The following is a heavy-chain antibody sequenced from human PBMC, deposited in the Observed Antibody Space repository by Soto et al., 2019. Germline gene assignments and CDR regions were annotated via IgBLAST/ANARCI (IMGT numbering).Heavy chain of an antibody. J-gene: IGHJ4*02. V-gene: IGHV1-3*01. CDR2: INAGNGNT. CDR3: ARGGDGALIVD. D-gene: IGHD1-26*01. Sequence: QVQLVQSGAEVKKPGASVKVSCKASGYTFTSYAIHWVRQAPGQRLEWMAWINAGNGNTRVSRKFQDRVTLTRDTSASTAYMDLSSLTSEDTALYYCARGGDGALIVDWGQGTLVTVSS. CDR1: GYTFTSYA.